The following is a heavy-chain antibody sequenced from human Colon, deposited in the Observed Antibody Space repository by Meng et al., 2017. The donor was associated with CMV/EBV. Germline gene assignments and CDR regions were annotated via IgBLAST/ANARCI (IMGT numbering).Heavy chain of an antibody. CDR3: ARGIAIQAAGVSFDH. V-gene: IGHV4-30-4*08. J-gene: IGHJ4*02. D-gene: IGHD6-13*01. Sequence: SETLSLTCTVSGGSISSGDYYWSWIRQPPGKGLEWIGYIYYSGSTYYNPSLKSRVTISVDTSKNQFSLKLSSVTAADTANYYCARGIAIQAAGVSFDHWGQGTLVTVSS. CDR1: GGSISSGDYY. CDR2: IYYSGST.